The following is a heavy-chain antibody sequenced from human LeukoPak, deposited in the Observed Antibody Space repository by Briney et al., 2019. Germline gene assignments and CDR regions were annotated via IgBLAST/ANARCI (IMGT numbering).Heavy chain of an antibody. CDR1: GYTFTSYG. V-gene: IGHV1-18*01. CDR2: ISAYNGNT. Sequence: ASVKVSCKASGYTFTSYGISWMRQAPGQGLEWMGWISAYNGNTNYAQKLQGRVTMTTDTSTSTAYMELRSLRSDDTAVYYCARGPKFMVVTAIWFDPWGQGTLVTVSS. CDR3: ARGPKFMVVTAIWFDP. D-gene: IGHD2-21*02. J-gene: IGHJ5*02.